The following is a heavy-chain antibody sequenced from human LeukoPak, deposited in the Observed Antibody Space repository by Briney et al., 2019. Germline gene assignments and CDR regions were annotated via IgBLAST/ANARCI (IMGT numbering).Heavy chain of an antibody. CDR2: MYYSGST. D-gene: IGHD3-10*01. CDR3: ARGDYYGSGSCFDY. Sequence: SSETLSLTCTVSGGSISSYYWSWIRQPPGKGLEWIAYMYYSGSTNYNPSLKSRVTISVHTSKNQFSLNLGSVTAADTAVYYCARGDYYGSGSCFDYWGQGTLVTVSS. V-gene: IGHV4-59*01. J-gene: IGHJ4*02. CDR1: GGSISSYY.